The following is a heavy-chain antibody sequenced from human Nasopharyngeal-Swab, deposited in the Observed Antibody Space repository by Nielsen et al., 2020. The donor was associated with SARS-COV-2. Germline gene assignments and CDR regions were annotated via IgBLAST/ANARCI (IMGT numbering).Heavy chain of an antibody. CDR3: ARDLGGPFDP. J-gene: IGHJ5*02. D-gene: IGHD1-26*01. V-gene: IGHV3-30-3*01. Sequence: SLKISCAASGFTFSSYAMHWVRQAPGKGLEWVAVISYDGSNKYYADSVKGRFTISRDNSKNTLYLQMNSLRAEDTAVYYCARDLGGPFDPWGQGTLVTVSS. CDR1: GFTFSSYA. CDR2: ISYDGSNK.